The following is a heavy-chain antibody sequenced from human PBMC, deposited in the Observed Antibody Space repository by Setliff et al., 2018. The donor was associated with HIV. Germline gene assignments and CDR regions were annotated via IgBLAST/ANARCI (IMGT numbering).Heavy chain of an antibody. V-gene: IGHV4-39*01. J-gene: IGHJ5*02. CDR1: GDSVNDRSYF. D-gene: IGHD2-15*01. CDR3: VRHHDPDFSGDPDWFDP. CDR2: FYYNGDS. Sequence: SETLSLTCTVSGDSVNDRSYFWGWIRQPPGKGLEWIGTFYYNGDSHYNPSLKSRVTISVDTSKNQFSLNLNSVTAADTAVYYCVRHHDPDFSGDPDWFDPWGQGILVTVSS.